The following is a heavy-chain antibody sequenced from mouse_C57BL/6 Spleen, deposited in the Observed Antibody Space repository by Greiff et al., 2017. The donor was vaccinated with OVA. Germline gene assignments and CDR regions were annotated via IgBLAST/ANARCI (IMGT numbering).Heavy chain of an antibody. CDR2: IDPSDSET. J-gene: IGHJ4*01. V-gene: IGHV1-52*01. D-gene: IGHD2-1*01. CDR3: ARAYGNPYYAMDY. Sequence: VKLLQPGAELVRPGSSVKLSCKASGYTFTSYWMHWVKQRPIQGLEWIGNIDPSDSETHYNQKFKDKATLTVDKSSSTAYMQLSSLTSEDSAVYYCARAYGNPYYAMDYWGQGTSVTVSS. CDR1: GYTFTSYW.